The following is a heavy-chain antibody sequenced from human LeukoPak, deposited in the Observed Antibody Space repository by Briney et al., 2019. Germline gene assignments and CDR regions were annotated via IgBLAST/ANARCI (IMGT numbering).Heavy chain of an antibody. CDR1: GFTFSSYW. CDR3: ARDRVEMATISYFDY. Sequence: GGSLRLSCAASGFTFSSYWMSWVRQAPGKGLEWVANIKQDGSEKYYVDSVKGRFTISRDNAKNSLYLQMNSLRAEDTAVYYCARDRVEMATISYFDYWGQGTLVTVSS. V-gene: IGHV3-7*01. CDR2: IKQDGSEK. D-gene: IGHD5-24*01. J-gene: IGHJ4*02.